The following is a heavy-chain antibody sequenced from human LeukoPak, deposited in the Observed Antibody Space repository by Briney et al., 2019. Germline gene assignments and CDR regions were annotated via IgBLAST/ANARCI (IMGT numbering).Heavy chain of an antibody. D-gene: IGHD5-18*01. CDR3: AKDFLGRGYSDVVGLVFDY. CDR2: ISASGGST. Sequence: LGGSLRLSCAASGFAFSSYAMSWVRQAPGKGLEWVSSISASGGSTYYADSVKGRFTISRDNSKNTLYLQMNSLRAEDTAVYYCAKDFLGRGYSDVVGLVFDYWGQGTLVPVSS. J-gene: IGHJ4*02. V-gene: IGHV3-23*01. CDR1: GFAFSSYA.